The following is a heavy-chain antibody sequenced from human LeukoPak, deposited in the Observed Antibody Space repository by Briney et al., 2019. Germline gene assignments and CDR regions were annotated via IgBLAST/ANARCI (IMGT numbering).Heavy chain of an antibody. CDR2: ISGSGGST. CDR3: AKGGIVVVITHNFDY. CDR1: GFTFSSYA. J-gene: IGHJ4*02. Sequence: GGSLRLSCAASGFTFSSYAMSWVRQAPGKGLEWVSAISGSGGSTYYADSVKGRFTISRDNSKNTLYLQMNSLRAEDTAVYYCAKGGIVVVITHNFDYWGQGTLGTVSS. V-gene: IGHV3-23*01. D-gene: IGHD3-22*01.